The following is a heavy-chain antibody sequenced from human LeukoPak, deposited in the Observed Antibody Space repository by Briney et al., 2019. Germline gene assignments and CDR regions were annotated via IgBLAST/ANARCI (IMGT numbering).Heavy chain of an antibody. V-gene: IGHV1-18*01. CDR2: ISAYNGNT. D-gene: IGHD1-1*01. J-gene: IGHJ6*03. CDR3: ARTHTYNWNDVGSYYYYYMDV. CDR1: GYTFTSYG. Sequence: ASVKVSCKASGYTFTSYGISWVRQAPGQGLEWMGWISAYNGNTNYAQKLQGRVTMTTDTSTSTAYMELRSLRSDDTAVYYCARTHTYNWNDVGSYYYYYMDVWGKGTTVTISS.